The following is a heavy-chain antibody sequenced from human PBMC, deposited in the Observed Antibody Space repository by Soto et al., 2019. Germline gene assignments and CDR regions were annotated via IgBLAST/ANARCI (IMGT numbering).Heavy chain of an antibody. V-gene: IGHV5-51*01. D-gene: IGHD3-3*01. CDR3: ARGGVSTRTFDS. CDR2: IYPSDSDT. J-gene: IGHJ4*02. Sequence: GESLKISCKGSGYNFAGYWIAWVRQMPGKGLELMGIIYPSDSDTRYRPSFQGQVTISADKSISSAYLQWSSLRASDTAMYYCARGGVSTRTFDSWGQGTSVTVSS. CDR1: GYNFAGYW.